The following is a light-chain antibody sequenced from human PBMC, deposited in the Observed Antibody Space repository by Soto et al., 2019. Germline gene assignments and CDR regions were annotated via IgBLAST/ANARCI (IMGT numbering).Light chain of an antibody. CDR3: QKYNSAPT. J-gene: IGKJ5*01. V-gene: IGKV3-20*01. Sequence: IVLTQSPGTLSLSPGERATLSCRASQSVSSSYLAWYQQKPGQAPRLLIYGASSRATGIPSRFSGGGSGTDFTLTISSLQPEDVATYYCQKYNSAPTFGQGTLLEIK. CDR2: GAS. CDR1: QSVSSSY.